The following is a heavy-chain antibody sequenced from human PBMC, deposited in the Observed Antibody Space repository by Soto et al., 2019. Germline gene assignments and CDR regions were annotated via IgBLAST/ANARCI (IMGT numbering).Heavy chain of an antibody. J-gene: IGHJ4*02. V-gene: IGHV3-9*01. CDR1: GFNFDDYA. Sequence: GGSLRLSCAASGFNFDDYAMHWVRQVLGKGLEWVSSISWNSGNIGYADSVKGRFTTSRDNAKNSLYLQMNSLRPEDTALYYCVRSKGGYSYGTPFDYWGQGTLVTVS. CDR2: ISWNSGNI. D-gene: IGHD5-18*01. CDR3: VRSKGGYSYGTPFDY.